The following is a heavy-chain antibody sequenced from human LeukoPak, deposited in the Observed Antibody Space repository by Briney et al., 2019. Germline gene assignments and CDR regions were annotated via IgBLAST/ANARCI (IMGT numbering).Heavy chain of an antibody. CDR1: GYTFTSYG. V-gene: IGHV1-18*01. CDR3: ARDRGLNYHDILTGRDAFDI. D-gene: IGHD3-9*01. J-gene: IGHJ3*02. Sequence: ASVTVSCKASGYTFTSYGISWVRQAPGQGLEWMGWISAYNGNTNYAQKLQGRVTMTTDTSTSTAYMELRSLRSDDTAVYYCARDRGLNYHDILTGRDAFDIWGQGTMVTVSS. CDR2: ISAYNGNT.